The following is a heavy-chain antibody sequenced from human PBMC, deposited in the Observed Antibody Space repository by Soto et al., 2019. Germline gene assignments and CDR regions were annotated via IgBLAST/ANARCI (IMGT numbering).Heavy chain of an antibody. D-gene: IGHD5-12*01. CDR2: IYPGDSET. CDR1: GYDFARTW. J-gene: IGHJ4*02. CDR3: ARLVGAYDSYFDH. Sequence: GESLKISCKASGYDFARTWIGWVRQLPGKGLDRLGIIYPGDSETRYSPSFRGQVTFSVDMSISTAYLQWSSLKTSDIAIYYCARLVGAYDSYFDHWGQGTRVTVSS. V-gene: IGHV5-51*01.